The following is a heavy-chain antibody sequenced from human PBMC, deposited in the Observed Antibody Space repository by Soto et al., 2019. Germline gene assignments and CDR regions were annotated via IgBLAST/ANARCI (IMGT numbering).Heavy chain of an antibody. V-gene: IGHV1-69*01. CDR3: ARTLHVYYYDSSGAEN. CDR2: IIPIFGAA. D-gene: IGHD3-22*01. Sequence: QVQLVQSGAEVKKPGSSVKVSCKASGGTFSSYAISWVRQAPGRGLEWMGGIIPIFGAANYAQKFQGRVTITADESTSTAYMELSSLRSEDTAVYYCARTLHVYYYDSSGAENWGQGTLVTVSS. CDR1: GGTFSSYA. J-gene: IGHJ4*02.